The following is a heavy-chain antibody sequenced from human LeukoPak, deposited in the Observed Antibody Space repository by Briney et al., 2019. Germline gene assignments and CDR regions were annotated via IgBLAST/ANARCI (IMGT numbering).Heavy chain of an antibody. CDR1: GGSISSYY. CDR2: IYYSGST. CDR3: ARGYGSGSYYVYDWFDP. D-gene: IGHD3-10*01. V-gene: IGHV4-59*01. J-gene: IGHJ5*02. Sequence: SETLSLTCTVSGGSISSYYWSWIRQPPGKGLEWIGYIYYSGSTIYNPSLKSRVTISVDTSKNQFSLKLSSVAAADTAVYYCARGYGSGSYYVYDWFDPWGQGTLVTVSS.